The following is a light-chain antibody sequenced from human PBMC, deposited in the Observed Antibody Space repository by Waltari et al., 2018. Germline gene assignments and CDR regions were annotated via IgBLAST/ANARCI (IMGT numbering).Light chain of an antibody. V-gene: IGKV3-15*01. CDR3: QQYNDWPPT. CDR1: QRFGSN. J-gene: IGKJ4*01. Sequence: EIVMTQSPATLSVSVGERATLSGRASQRFGSNLAWYQLKPGHAPRLLLSAASPRATGIPAGFSVSGSGTEFTLTISSLQSEDFAVYYCQQYNDWPPTFGGGTKVEIK. CDR2: AAS.